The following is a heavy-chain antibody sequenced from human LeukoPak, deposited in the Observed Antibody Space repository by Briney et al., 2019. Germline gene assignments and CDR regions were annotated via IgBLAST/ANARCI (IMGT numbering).Heavy chain of an antibody. CDR1: GFMFGDYW. J-gene: IGHJ4*02. CDR2: IKQDGSEI. CDR3: ARDPGPDY. Sequence: GGSLRLSCAASGFMFGDYWMSWVRQAPGKGLEWVANIKQDGSEICYVDSVKGRFTISRDNAKNSLYLQMNSLRAEDTAVYYCARDPGPDYWGQGTLVTVSS. V-gene: IGHV3-7*01.